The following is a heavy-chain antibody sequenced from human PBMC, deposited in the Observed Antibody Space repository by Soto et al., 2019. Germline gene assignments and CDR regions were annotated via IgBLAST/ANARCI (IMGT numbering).Heavy chain of an antibody. V-gene: IGHV3-23*01. CDR2: ISGSGGST. CDR1: GFTFSSYA. D-gene: IGHD4-17*01. J-gene: IGHJ4*02. Sequence: GGSLRLSCAASGFTFSSYAMSWVRQAPGKGLEWVSAISGSGGSTYYADSVKGRFTISRDNSKNTLYLQMNSLRAEDTAVYYCAKDTYSDYPLWQFDYWAQGTLVTVSS. CDR3: AKDTYSDYPLWQFDY.